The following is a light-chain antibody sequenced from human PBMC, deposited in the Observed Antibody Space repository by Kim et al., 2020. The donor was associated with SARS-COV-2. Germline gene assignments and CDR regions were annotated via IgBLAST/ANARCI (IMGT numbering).Light chain of an antibody. V-gene: IGLV2-11*01. CDR1: SSDVGGYNY. CDR2: DVS. J-gene: IGLJ1*01. CDR3: CSYAGSYTYV. Sequence: QSALTQPRSVSGSPGQSVAISCTGTSSDVGGYNYGSWYEQLPGEAPKLMIYDVSKRPSGVPDRFSGFKSGNTASLTISGLQAEDEADYYCCSYAGSYTYVFGAATKVTVL.